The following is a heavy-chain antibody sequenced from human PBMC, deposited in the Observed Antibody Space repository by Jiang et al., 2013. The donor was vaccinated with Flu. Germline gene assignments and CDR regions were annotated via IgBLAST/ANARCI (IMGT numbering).Heavy chain of an antibody. J-gene: IGHJ4*02. V-gene: IGHV4-59*01. Sequence: LLKPSETLSLTCSVSGDSISNYYWHWIRQPPGKGLEWIGFIHYSGSTNYNPSLKSRVSISVDTSKNQFSLKLNSVATADTALYYCAREYSSFDYWGQGTPVTVSS. D-gene: IGHD2-15*01. CDR2: IHYSGST. CDR3: AREYSSFDY. CDR1: GDSISNYY.